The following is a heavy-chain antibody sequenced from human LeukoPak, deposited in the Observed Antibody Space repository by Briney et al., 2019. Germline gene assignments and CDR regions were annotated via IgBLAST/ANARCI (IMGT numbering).Heavy chain of an antibody. V-gene: IGHV1-2*02. CDR3: ARASGNVNCGGDCYGPYFDY. CDR1: GYTFTGYY. J-gene: IGHJ4*02. D-gene: IGHD2-21*02. CDR2: INPNSGGT. Sequence: ASVKVSCKASGYTFTGYYMHWVRQAPGQGLEWMGWINPNSGGTNYAQKLQGRVTMTTDTSTSTAYMELRSLRSDDTAVYYCARASGNVNCGGDCYGPYFDYWGQGTLVTVSS.